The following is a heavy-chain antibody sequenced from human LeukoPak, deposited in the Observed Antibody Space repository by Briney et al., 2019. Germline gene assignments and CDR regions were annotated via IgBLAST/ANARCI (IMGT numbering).Heavy chain of an antibody. CDR2: IYTSGST. CDR3: ARVRPYYDSSGYTPYYFDY. D-gene: IGHD3-22*01. V-gene: IGHV4-61*02. CDR1: GGSISSGSYY. J-gene: IGHJ4*02. Sequence: SETLSLTCTVSGGSISSGSYYWSWIRQPAGKGLEWIGRIYTSGSTNYSPSLKSRVTLSVDTSKNQFSLKLSSVTAADTAVYYCARVRPYYDSSGYTPYYFDYWGQGTLVTVSS.